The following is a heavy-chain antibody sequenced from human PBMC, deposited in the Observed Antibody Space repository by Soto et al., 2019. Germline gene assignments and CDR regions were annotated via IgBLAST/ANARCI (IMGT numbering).Heavy chain of an antibody. CDR2: ISYDGSNK. CDR1: GFTFSSYA. J-gene: IGHJ6*02. D-gene: IGHD6-13*01. Sequence: GGSLRLSCAASGFTFSSYAMHWVRQAPGKGLEWVAVISYDGSNKYYADSVKGRFTISRDNSKNTLYLQMNSLRAEDTAVYYCARDREQQLFHYYYGMDVWGQGTTVTVS. V-gene: IGHV3-30-3*01. CDR3: ARDREQQLFHYYYGMDV.